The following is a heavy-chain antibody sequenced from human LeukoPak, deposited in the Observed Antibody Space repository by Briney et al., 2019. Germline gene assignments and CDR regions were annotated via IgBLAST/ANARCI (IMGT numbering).Heavy chain of an antibody. Sequence: GGSLRLSCVASGFTVSSNHMSWVRQAPGKGLEWVSVIYSGGSTYYADSVKGRFTISRDNSKNTLYLQMNSLRAEDTAVYYCARTGYANNWFVPWGQGTLVTVSS. CDR3: ARTGYANNWFVP. V-gene: IGHV3-53*01. CDR1: GFTVSSNH. J-gene: IGHJ5*02. CDR2: IYSGGST. D-gene: IGHD3-9*01.